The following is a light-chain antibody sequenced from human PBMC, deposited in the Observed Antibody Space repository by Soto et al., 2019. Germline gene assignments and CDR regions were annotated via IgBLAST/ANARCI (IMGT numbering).Light chain of an antibody. CDR3: QQRSNWPPSWT. Sequence: EIVLTQSPATLSLSPGERATLSCRASQSFSSYLAWYQQKPGQAPRLLIYDASNRATGIPARFSGSGSGTDFTLPIRSLEPEDFAVYYCQQRSNWPPSWTFGQGTKVEIK. J-gene: IGKJ1*01. CDR2: DAS. V-gene: IGKV3-11*01. CDR1: QSFSSY.